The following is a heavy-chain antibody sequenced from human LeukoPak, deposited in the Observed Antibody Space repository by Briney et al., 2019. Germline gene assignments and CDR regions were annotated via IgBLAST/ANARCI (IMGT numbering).Heavy chain of an antibody. V-gene: IGHV1-3*04. Sequence: ASVTVSCKASGYTFTTYAIHWVRQAPGQRLEWMGWISTYNDDRKYSPKFQGTVTITTDTSASTAYLELSSLRSEDTAVYYCARDRSSFSYAFDIWGQGTMVTVSS. D-gene: IGHD6-6*01. CDR2: ISTYNDDR. CDR1: GYTFTTYA. J-gene: IGHJ3*02. CDR3: ARDRSSFSYAFDI.